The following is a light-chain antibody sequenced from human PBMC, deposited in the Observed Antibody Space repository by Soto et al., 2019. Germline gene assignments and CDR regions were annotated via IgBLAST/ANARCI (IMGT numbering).Light chain of an antibody. CDR2: GAS. CDR3: QQYNNLPYT. J-gene: IGKJ2*01. Sequence: EIVMTQSPATLSVSPGERATLSCRASQSVSSNLAWYQQKPGQAPRLLIYGASTRATGIPARFSGSGSGTEFTLTITSRQSEDFAVYYCQQYNNLPYTFGQGTKLEIK. CDR1: QSVSSN. V-gene: IGKV3-15*01.